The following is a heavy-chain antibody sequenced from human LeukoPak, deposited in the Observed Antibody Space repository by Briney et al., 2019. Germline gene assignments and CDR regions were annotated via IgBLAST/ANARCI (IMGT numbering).Heavy chain of an antibody. CDR1: GGSFSGYY. CDR2: INHSGST. D-gene: IGHD2-8*01. V-gene: IGHV4-34*01. J-gene: IGHJ5*02. CDR3: ARGLMVYANWFEP. Sequence: PSETLSLTCAVYGGSFSGYYWSWLRQPPGKGLEWIGEINHSGSTNYNPSLRSRVTISADTSKNQFSLKLSSVTAADTAVYYCARGLMVYANWFEPWGQGTLVTVSS.